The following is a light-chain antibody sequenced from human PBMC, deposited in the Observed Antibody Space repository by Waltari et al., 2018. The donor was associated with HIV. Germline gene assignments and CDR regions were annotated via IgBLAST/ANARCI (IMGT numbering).Light chain of an antibody. Sequence: DIQMTQSPSFLSASVGDSVTITCRASQSPSNFLAWYQQKPGKAPKLLIYTASVLESGVPSRFSGSGSGTEFTLTISSLQPDDFATYYCQQYYSPLTFGGGTKVEIK. J-gene: IGKJ4*01. CDR1: QSPSNF. CDR2: TAS. V-gene: IGKV1-5*03. CDR3: QQYYSPLT.